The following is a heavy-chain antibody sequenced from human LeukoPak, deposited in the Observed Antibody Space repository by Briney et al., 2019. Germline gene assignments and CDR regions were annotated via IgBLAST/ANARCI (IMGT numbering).Heavy chain of an antibody. CDR3: ARGVRGYSYGSRFDY. Sequence: PGGSLRLSCAASGFTVSSNYMSWVRQAPGKGLEWVSVIYGSSSIYYTDSVKGRFTISRDNSENTLYLQMNSLRAEDTAVYYCARGVRGYSYGSRFDYWGQGTLVTASS. CDR1: GFTVSSNY. CDR2: IYGSSSI. J-gene: IGHJ4*02. D-gene: IGHD5-18*01. V-gene: IGHV3-53*01.